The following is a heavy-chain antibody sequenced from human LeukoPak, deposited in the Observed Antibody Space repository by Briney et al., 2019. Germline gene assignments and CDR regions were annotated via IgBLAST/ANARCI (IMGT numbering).Heavy chain of an antibody. CDR1: GGSISSHY. V-gene: IGHV4-59*11. D-gene: IGHD3/OR15-3a*01. CDR3: ARDGRGLLFMDV. CDR2: IFYTGNT. J-gene: IGHJ6*03. Sequence: PSETLSLTCTVSGGSISSHYWSWIRQPLEKGLEWVGYIFYTGNTNYNPSLKSRVTISVDTSKNQLSLNLSSVTAADTAVYYCARDGRGLLFMDVWGEGTTVTVSS.